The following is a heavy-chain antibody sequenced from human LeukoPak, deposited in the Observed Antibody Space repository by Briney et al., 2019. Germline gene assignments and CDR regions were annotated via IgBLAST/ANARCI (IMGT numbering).Heavy chain of an antibody. Sequence: SQTLSLTCTVSGGSISSGGYYWSWIRQHPGKGLEWIGCIYYSGSTYYNPSLKSRVTISVDTSKNQFSLKLSSVTAADTAVYYCARAVVGVTYFDYWGQGTLVTVSS. V-gene: IGHV4-31*03. CDR3: ARAVVGVTYFDY. J-gene: IGHJ4*02. CDR2: IYYSGST. CDR1: GGSISSGGYY. D-gene: IGHD2-21*02.